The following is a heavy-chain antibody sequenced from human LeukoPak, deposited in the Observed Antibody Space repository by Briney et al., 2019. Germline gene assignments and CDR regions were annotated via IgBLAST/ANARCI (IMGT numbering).Heavy chain of an antibody. J-gene: IGHJ2*01. CDR3: ARARWATTEKLHWYFDL. Sequence: PGGSLRLSCAASGFTVSSYDMHWVRQATGKGLEWVSAIGTAGDTYYPGSVKGRFTISRENAKNSLYLRMNSLRAGDTAVYYCARARWATTEKLHWYFDLWGRGTLVTVSS. CDR2: IGTAGDT. CDR1: GFTVSSYD. V-gene: IGHV3-13*04. D-gene: IGHD4-17*01.